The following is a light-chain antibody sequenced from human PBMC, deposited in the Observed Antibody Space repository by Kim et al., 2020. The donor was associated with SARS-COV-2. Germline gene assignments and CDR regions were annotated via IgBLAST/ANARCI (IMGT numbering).Light chain of an antibody. CDR1: QRITGY. CDR3: QQSHTTPIT. Sequence: DIQMTQSPSSLSAFIGDRVTITCRSSQRITGYLHWYQQKPGKAPSLLIYAASSLQGGVPPRFSGSGSGTEFTLTISGLQPDDFATYYCQQSHTTPITFGQGTRLDIK. V-gene: IGKV1-39*01. J-gene: IGKJ5*01. CDR2: AAS.